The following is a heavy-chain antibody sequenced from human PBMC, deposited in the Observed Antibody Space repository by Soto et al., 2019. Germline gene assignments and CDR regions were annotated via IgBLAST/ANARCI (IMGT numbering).Heavy chain of an antibody. CDR1: GFTFSSYA. V-gene: IGHV3-23*01. CDR3: AKIPTDYHDSSGYYIDY. CDR2: ISGSGGST. Sequence: GGSLRLSCAASGFTFSSYAMSWVRQAPGKGLEWVSAISGSGGSTYYADSVKGRFTISRDNSKNTLYLQMNSLRAEDTAVYYCAKIPTDYHDSSGYYIDYWGQGTLVTVSS. J-gene: IGHJ4*02. D-gene: IGHD3-22*01.